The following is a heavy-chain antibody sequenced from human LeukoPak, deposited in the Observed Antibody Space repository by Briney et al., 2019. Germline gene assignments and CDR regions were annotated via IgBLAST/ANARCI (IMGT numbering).Heavy chain of an antibody. Sequence: SQTLSLTCAISGDSVSGNRAGWNWIRQSPSRGLEWLGRTYYRSKWYIDYAVSVKSRMTITPDTSKNQFSLQLNSVTPEDTAAYYCASGGLVRSAKGYFDYWGQGILVTVSS. CDR1: GDSVSGNRAG. CDR3: ASGGLVRSAKGYFDY. D-gene: IGHD2-15*01. CDR2: TYYRSKWYI. J-gene: IGHJ4*02. V-gene: IGHV6-1*01.